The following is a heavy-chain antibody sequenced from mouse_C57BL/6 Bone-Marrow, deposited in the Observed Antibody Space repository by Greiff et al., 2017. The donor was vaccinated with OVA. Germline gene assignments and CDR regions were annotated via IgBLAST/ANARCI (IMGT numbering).Heavy chain of an antibody. D-gene: IGHD2-4*01. Sequence: VQLQQPGAELVKPGASVKLSCKASGYTFTSYWMPWVKQRPGQGLEWIGMIHTNSGSTNYNEKFKSKATLTVVKSSSTAYMQLSSLTSEDSAVYDCSRGVGLRRCFAYWGQGTLVTVSA. J-gene: IGHJ3*01. CDR3: SRGVGLRRCFAY. V-gene: IGHV1-64*01. CDR2: IHTNSGST. CDR1: GYTFTSYW.